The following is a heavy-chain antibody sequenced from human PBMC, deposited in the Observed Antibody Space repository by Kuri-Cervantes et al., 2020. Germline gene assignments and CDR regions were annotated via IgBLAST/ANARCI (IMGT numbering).Heavy chain of an antibody. V-gene: IGHV3-11*01. Sequence: LSLTCAASGFTFSDYYMSWIRQAPGKGLEWVSYISSSGTTIYYADSVKGRFTISRDNAKNSLYLQMNSLRAENTAVYYCARDLSDYYDSSGWAFDYWGQGTLVTVSS. CDR2: ISSSGTTI. J-gene: IGHJ4*02. D-gene: IGHD3-22*01. CDR1: GFTFSDYY. CDR3: ARDLSDYYDSSGWAFDY.